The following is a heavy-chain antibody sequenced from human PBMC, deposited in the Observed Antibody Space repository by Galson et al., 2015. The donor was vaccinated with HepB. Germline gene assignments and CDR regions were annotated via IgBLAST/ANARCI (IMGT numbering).Heavy chain of an antibody. V-gene: IGHV3-30*04. CDR2: ISYDGSNK. CDR3: ARDPFPWRYYYGMDV. J-gene: IGHJ6*02. D-gene: IGHD1-1*01. Sequence: SLRLSCAASGFTFSSYAMHWVRQAPGKGLEWVAVISYDGSNKYYADSVKGRFTISRDNSKNTLYLQMNSLRAEDTAVYYCARDPFPWRYYYGMDVWSQGTTVTVSS. CDR1: GFTFSSYA.